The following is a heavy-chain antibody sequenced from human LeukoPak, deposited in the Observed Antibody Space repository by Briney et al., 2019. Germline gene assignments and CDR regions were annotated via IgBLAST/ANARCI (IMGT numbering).Heavy chain of an antibody. CDR2: INPNSGGT. D-gene: IGHD3-3*01. Sequence: GSSVKVSCKASGGTFSSYAISWVRQAPGQGLEWMGWINPNSGGTNYAQKFQGRVTMTRDTSISTAYMELSRLRSDDTAVYYCARGITIFGVVTSTCMDVWGKGTTVTVSS. J-gene: IGHJ6*03. CDR3: ARGITIFGVVTSTCMDV. V-gene: IGHV1-2*02. CDR1: GGTFSSYA.